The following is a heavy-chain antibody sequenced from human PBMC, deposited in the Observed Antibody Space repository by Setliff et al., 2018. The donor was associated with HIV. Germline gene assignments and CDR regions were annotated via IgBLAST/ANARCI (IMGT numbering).Heavy chain of an antibody. V-gene: IGHV4-39*01. D-gene: IGHD3-22*01. J-gene: IGHJ2*01. CDR3: ARHQGKYYDSSGYSGWFFDL. CDR1: GGSISSNNYF. CDR2: IYYSGST. Sequence: KTSETLSLTCTVSGGSISSNNYFWGWIRQPPEKGLEWIGSIYYSGSTYYNPSLKSRVTISIDTSRNQFSLKLTSVTAADTAVYYCARHQGKYYDSSGYSGWFFDLWGRGTLVTVSS.